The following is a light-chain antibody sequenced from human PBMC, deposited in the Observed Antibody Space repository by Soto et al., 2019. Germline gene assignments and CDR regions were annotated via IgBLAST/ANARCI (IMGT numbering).Light chain of an antibody. V-gene: IGLV1-44*01. CDR2: SNN. Sequence: QSVLTQPHSVSGTPGQRVNMSCSGSSSNIGSKSVSWYQHLPQTAPKLLIYSNNQRPSGVPGRFSGSKSGTSASLAISGLQSDDETQYYCAAWDDSLKVLVVGGGTKLTVL. J-gene: IGLJ2*01. CDR1: SSNIGSKS. CDR3: AAWDDSLKVLV.